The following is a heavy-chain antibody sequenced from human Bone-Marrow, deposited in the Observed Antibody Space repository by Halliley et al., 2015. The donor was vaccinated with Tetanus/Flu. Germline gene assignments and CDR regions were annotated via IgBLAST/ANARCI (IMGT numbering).Heavy chain of an antibody. CDR2: ISYNGAP. J-gene: IGHJ4*02. V-gene: IGHV4-59*08. CDR3: ASLTSPNDY. Sequence: GKGLEWIGCISYNGAPIYRPSLKSRLTISVDTSKNQFSLRLTSVTATDTAVYYCASLTSPNDYWGQGTLVTVSS.